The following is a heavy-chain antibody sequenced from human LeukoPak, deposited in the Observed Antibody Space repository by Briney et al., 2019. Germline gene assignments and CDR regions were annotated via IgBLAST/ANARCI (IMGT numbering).Heavy chain of an antibody. CDR3: ARDHGDNWNDSFDY. D-gene: IGHD1-1*01. V-gene: IGHV3-23*01. CDR2: ISGSGGST. J-gene: IGHJ4*02. Sequence: GGSLRLSCAASGFTFSSYGMSWVRQAPGKGLEWVSAISGSGGSTYYADSVKGRFTISRDNSKNTLYLQMNSLRPEDTAVYYCARDHGDNWNDSFDYWGQGTLVTVSS. CDR1: GFTFSSYG.